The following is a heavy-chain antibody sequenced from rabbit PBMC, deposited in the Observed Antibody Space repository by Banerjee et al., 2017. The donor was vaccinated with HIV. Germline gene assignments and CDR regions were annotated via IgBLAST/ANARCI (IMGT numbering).Heavy chain of an antibody. D-gene: IGHD6-1*01. J-gene: IGHJ2*01. Sequence: QSLEESGGDLVKPGASLTLTCTASGFSFSSSYWICWVRQAPGKGLELIACIHTNIGSTWYASWAKGRFTISKTSSPTVTLQMTSLTAADTATYFCARGIYIGYGYGADGFDPRGPGTLVTVS. CDR3: ARGIYIGYGYGADGFDP. V-gene: IGHV1S40*01. CDR2: IHTNIGST. CDR1: GFSFSSSYW.